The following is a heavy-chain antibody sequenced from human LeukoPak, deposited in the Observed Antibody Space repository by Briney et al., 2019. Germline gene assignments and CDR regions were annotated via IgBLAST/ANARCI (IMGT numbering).Heavy chain of an antibody. J-gene: IGHJ3*02. D-gene: IGHD4-17*01. Sequence: GGSLRLSCTASGFTFGDYAMSWFRQAPGKGLEWVGFIRSKAYGGTTEYAASVKGRFTISRDDSKSIAYLQMNSLKTEDTAVYYCTRGHDYGDYTGGADAFDIWGQGTMVTVSS. CDR1: GFTFGDYA. CDR2: IRSKAYGGTT. V-gene: IGHV3-49*03. CDR3: TRGHDYGDYTGGADAFDI.